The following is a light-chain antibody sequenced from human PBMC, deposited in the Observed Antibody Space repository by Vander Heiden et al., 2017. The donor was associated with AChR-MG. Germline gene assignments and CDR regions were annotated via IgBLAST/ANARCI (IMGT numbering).Light chain of an antibody. CDR2: KAS. CDR1: QDIDIW. CDR3: QQYDNLSSLT. Sequence: DIQLTQSPSTLSASQGDRVTITCRASQDIDIWVAWYQQKPGKAPKLLIYKASALEPGVSSRFSGSGSGTDFTLTISNLQPDDFATYYCQQYDNLSSLTFGGGTKLEIK. V-gene: IGKV1-5*03. J-gene: IGKJ4*01.